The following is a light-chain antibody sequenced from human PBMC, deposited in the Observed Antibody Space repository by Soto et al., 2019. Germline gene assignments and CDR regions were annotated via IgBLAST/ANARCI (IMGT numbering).Light chain of an antibody. Sequence: EIVLTQSPATLSLSPGERATLSCRASQSVSSYLAWYQQKPGQAPRLLIYDAFNRATGIPARFSGSGSGTDFTLTLSSLEPEDFAVYYCQKRSNWPLTFAGGTKVEIK. CDR2: DAF. J-gene: IGKJ4*01. CDR1: QSVSSY. CDR3: QKRSNWPLT. V-gene: IGKV3-11*01.